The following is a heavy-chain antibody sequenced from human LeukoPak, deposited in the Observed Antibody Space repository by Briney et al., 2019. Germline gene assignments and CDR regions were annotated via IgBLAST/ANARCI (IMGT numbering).Heavy chain of an antibody. CDR2: ISYDGSNK. D-gene: IGHD3-22*01. V-gene: IGHV3-30-3*01. CDR1: GFTFSSYA. J-gene: IGHJ4*02. Sequence: PGGSLRLSCAASGFTFSSYAMHWVRQAPGKGLEWVAVISYDGSNKYYADSVKGRFTISRDNSKNTLYLQMNSLRAEDTAVYYCARVFPTMIEIEYYFDYWGQGTLVTVSS. CDR3: ARVFPTMIEIEYYFDY.